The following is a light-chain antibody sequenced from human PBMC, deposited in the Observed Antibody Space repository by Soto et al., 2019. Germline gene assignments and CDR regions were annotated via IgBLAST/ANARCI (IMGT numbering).Light chain of an antibody. CDR2: EGS. V-gene: IGLV2-23*01. Sequence: QSALTQPASVSGSPGQAVTISCTGTSSDVGSYNLVSWYQQHPGKAPKLMIYEGSKRPSGVSNRFSGSKSGNTASLTISGLQAEDEADYYCCSYAGSSTKDVVFGGGTTLTVL. CDR3: CSYAGSSTKDVV. J-gene: IGLJ2*01. CDR1: SSDVGSYNL.